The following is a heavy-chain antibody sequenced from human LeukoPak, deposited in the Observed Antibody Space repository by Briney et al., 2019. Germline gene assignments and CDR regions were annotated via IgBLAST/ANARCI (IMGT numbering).Heavy chain of an antibody. CDR1: GYTFTGYY. CDR3: ARTKVDTAMVTAQYYYYYYYMDV. J-gene: IGHJ6*03. D-gene: IGHD5-18*01. CDR2: INPNSGGT. Sequence: ASVKVSCKASGYTFTGYYMHWVRQAPGQGLEWMGWINPNSGGTNYAQKFQGRVTMTRDTSISTAYMELSRLRSEDTAVYYCARTKVDTAMVTAQYYYYYYYMDVWGKGTTVTISS. V-gene: IGHV1-2*02.